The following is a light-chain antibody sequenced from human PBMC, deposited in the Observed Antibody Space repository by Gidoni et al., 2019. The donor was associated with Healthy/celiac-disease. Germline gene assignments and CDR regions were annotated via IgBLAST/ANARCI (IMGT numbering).Light chain of an antibody. V-gene: IGKV2-28*01. CDR1: QSLLHSNGYNY. CDR3: MQALQTPRT. Sequence: DIVMTQSPLSLPVTPGEPASISCRSSQSLLHSNGYNYLDWYLQKPGQSPQLLIYLGSSRASGDPDRFSGSGSGTDFTLKISRVEAEDVGVYYCMQALQTPRTFGPGTKVDIK. J-gene: IGKJ3*01. CDR2: LGS.